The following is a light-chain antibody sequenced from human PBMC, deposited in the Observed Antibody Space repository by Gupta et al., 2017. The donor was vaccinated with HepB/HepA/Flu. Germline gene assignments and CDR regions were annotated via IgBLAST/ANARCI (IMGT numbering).Light chain of an antibody. V-gene: IGLV5-45*02. J-gene: IGLJ2*01. CDR3: MIWHSSAVV. Sequence: QAVLTQPSSLSASPGTSASLSCTLRSGINVGTYKIHWFQQKPGSPPQYLLRYKSDSDNQQGSGVPSRFSGSKDASANAGILLISGLQSEDEADYYCMIWHSSAVVFGGGTKLTVL. CDR2: YKSDSDN. CDR1: SGINVGTYK.